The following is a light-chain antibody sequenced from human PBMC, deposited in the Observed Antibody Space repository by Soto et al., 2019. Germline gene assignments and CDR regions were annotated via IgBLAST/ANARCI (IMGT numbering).Light chain of an antibody. CDR2: GAS. CDR1: QSVSSSY. CDR3: QQYGSALTWT. Sequence: EIVLKQSPGTLSLSPGERATLSCRASQSVSSSYLAWYQQKPGQAPSLLIYGASSRATGIPDRFSGSGSGTDFTLTISRLEPEDFAVYYCQQYGSALTWTFGQGTKVDIK. V-gene: IGKV3-20*01. J-gene: IGKJ1*01.